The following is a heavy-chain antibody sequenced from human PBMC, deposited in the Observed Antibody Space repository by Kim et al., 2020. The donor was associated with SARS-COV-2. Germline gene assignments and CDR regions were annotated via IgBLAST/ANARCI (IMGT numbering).Heavy chain of an antibody. Sequence: GGSLRLSCVASGFIIRTYWMTWVRQPPGKGLEWVGNIKEDGSEAYYADSVKGRFTISRDNAKNSLYLQMNSLRAEDTAVYYCMGDPGTYWGQGTLVILSS. J-gene: IGHJ1*01. V-gene: IGHV3-7*01. CDR1: GFIIRTYW. D-gene: IGHD3-10*01. CDR2: IKEDGSEA. CDR3: MGDPGTY.